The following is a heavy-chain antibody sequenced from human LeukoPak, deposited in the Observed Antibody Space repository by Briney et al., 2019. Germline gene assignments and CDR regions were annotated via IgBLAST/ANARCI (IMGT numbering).Heavy chain of an antibody. D-gene: IGHD2-15*01. V-gene: IGHV3-23*01. J-gene: IGHJ1*01. Sequence: GGSLRLSCAVSGFTFSSYAISWVRQAPGKGLEWVSSIRGGGGRTSYAGSGEGRFTISRGTSKQTLYLQMNSRRAEDTAVYYCAKEEVEVLAATIAEHFQHWGQGTLVTVSS. CDR2: IRGGGGRT. CDR1: GFTFSSYA. CDR3: AKEEVEVLAATIAEHFQH.